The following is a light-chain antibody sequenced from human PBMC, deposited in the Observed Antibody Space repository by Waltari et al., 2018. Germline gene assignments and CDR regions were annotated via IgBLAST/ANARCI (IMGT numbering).Light chain of an antibody. CDR2: EVK. CDR3: ASFAVRNTFV. CDR1: SSDVGRYDF. V-gene: IGLV2-8*01. J-gene: IGLJ1*01. Sequence: HSALTQPPSASGSPGQSVTISCTGTSSDVGRYDFVSWYQQHPGKAPKLMIYEVKKRPSGIPDRFSGSKSGNTASLTVSGLQADDEAHYYCASFAVRNTFVVGTGTKVTVL.